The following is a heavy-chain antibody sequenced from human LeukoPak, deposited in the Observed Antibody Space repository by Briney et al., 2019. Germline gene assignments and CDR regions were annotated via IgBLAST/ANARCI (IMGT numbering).Heavy chain of an antibody. CDR1: GGSISSSSYY. CDR3: AGSIRLPYYYDSSGYYYFDY. V-gene: IGHV4-39*01. Sequence: KPSETLSLTCTVSGGSISSSSYYWGWIRQPPGKGLEWIGSIYYSGSTYYNPSLKSRVTISVDTSKNQFSLKLSSVTAADTAVYYCAGSIRLPYYYDSSGYYYFDYWGQGTLVTVSS. CDR2: IYYSGST. J-gene: IGHJ4*02. D-gene: IGHD3-22*01.